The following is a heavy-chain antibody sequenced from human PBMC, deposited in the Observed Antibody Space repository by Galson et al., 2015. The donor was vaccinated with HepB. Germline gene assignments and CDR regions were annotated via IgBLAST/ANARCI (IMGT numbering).Heavy chain of an antibody. CDR2: INPSGGST. J-gene: IGHJ4*02. CDR3: ARAQASEYYDSSGYYGFDY. Sequence: SVKVSCKASGYTFTSYYMHWVRQAPGQGLEWMGIINPSGGSTSYAQKFQGRVTMTRDTSTSTVYMELSSLRSEDTAVYYCARAQASEYYDSSGYYGFDYWGQGTLVTVSS. D-gene: IGHD3-22*01. CDR1: GYTFTSYY. V-gene: IGHV1-46*03.